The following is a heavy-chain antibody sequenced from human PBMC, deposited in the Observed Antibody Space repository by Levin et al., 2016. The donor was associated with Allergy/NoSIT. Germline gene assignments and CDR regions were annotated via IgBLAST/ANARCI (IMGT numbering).Heavy chain of an antibody. V-gene: IGHV1-69*10. CDR2: IIPILGIA. D-gene: IGHD6-13*01. J-gene: IGHJ4*02. CDR3: ARSQTSFHSSIDY. Sequence: WVRQAPGQGLEWMGGIIPILGIANYAQKFQGRVTITADESTSTAYMELSSLRSEDTAVYYCARSQTSFHSSIDYWGQGTLVTVSS.